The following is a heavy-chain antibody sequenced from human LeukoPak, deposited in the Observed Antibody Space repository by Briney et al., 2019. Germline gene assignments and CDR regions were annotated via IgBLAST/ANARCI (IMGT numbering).Heavy chain of an antibody. CDR1: GYTFTSYY. CDR2: INPSGGST. CDR3: AREYFTIFGVVTTSASYYYGMDV. J-gene: IGHJ6*02. Sequence: ASVKVSCKASGYTFTSYYMHWVRQAPGQGLEWMGIINPSGGSTSYAQKFQGRVTMTRDTSTSTVYMELSSLRSEDTAVYYCAREYFTIFGVVTTSASYYYGMDVWGQGTTVTVSS. D-gene: IGHD3-3*01. V-gene: IGHV1-46*01.